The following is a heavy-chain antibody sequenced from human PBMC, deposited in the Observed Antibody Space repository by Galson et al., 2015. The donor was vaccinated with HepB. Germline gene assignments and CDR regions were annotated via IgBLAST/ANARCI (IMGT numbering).Heavy chain of an antibody. J-gene: IGHJ4*02. D-gene: IGHD5-24*01. V-gene: IGHV1-18*01. CDR1: GYTFTSYG. Sequence: SVKVSCKASGYTFTSYGISWVRQAPGQGLEWMGWISAYNGNTNYAQKLQGRVTMTTDTSTSTAYMELRSLRSDDTAVYYCARARRRDGYNSDDYWGQGTLVTVSS. CDR2: ISAYNGNT. CDR3: ARARRRDGYNSDDY.